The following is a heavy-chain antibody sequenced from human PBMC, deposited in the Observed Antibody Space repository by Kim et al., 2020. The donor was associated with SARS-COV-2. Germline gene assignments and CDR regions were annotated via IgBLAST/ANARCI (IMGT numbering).Heavy chain of an antibody. V-gene: IGHV3-30*03. D-gene: IGHD2-2*02. CDR3: SAQGGCSSTSCYISQYSRGGYFDL. Sequence: GGSLRLSCAASGFTFSSYGMHWVRQAPGKGLEWVAVISYDGSNKYYADSVKGRFTISRDNSKNTLYLQMNSLRAEDTAVYYCSAQGGCSSTSCYISQYSRGGYFDLWGRGTLVTVSS. CDR2: ISYDGSNK. J-gene: IGHJ2*01. CDR1: GFTFSSYG.